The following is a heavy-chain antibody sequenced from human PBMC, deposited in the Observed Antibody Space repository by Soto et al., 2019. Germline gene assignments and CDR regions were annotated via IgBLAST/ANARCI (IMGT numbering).Heavy chain of an antibody. J-gene: IGHJ4*02. D-gene: IGHD2-21*02. V-gene: IGHV1-18*01. CDR1: GDTFSTYT. Sequence: ASVKVSCKASGDTFSTYTITWVRQAPGQGLEWMGWISAYNGNTNYAQKFQGRVTMTTDTSTSTAYMELSSLRSEDTAVYYCARVVLDRPNCGGDCYPDYWGQGTLVTVSS. CDR3: ARVVLDRPNCGGDCYPDY. CDR2: ISAYNGNT.